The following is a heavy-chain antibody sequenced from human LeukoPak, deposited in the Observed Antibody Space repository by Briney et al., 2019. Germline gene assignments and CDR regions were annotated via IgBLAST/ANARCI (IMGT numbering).Heavy chain of an antibody. CDR2: ISSSGSTI. CDR1: GFTFSDYY. V-gene: IGHV3-11*04. Sequence: GGSLRLSCAASGFTFSDYYMSWIRQAPGKGLEWVSYISSSGSTIYYADSVKGRFTISRDNAKNSLYLQMNSLRAEDTAVYYCASLLGDFWSGYYFNPTQNMDVWGQGTTVTVSS. D-gene: IGHD3-3*01. CDR3: ASLLGDFWSGYYFNPTQNMDV. J-gene: IGHJ6*02.